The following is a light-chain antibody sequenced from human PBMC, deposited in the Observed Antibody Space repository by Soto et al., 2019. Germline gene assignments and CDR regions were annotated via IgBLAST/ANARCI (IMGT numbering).Light chain of an antibody. V-gene: IGKV2-28*01. J-gene: IGKJ1*01. CDR1: QSLLHSNGYDS. CDR3: MQARQSPPT. Sequence: EIVMTQSPLSLPVTPGEPASISCRSSQSLLHSNGYDSLDWYLQKPGQSPQLLIYLGSNRASGVPARFSGSGSGTDFTLKISRVEADDVGVYYCMQARQSPPTFGQGTKVEIK. CDR2: LGS.